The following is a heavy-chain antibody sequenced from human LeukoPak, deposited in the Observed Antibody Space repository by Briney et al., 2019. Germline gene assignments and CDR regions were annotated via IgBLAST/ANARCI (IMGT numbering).Heavy chain of an antibody. J-gene: IGHJ5*02. CDR2: IYYSGST. D-gene: IGHD2-8*01. V-gene: IGHV4-59*01. CDR3: ARESPAILNGWFDP. Sequence: PSETLSLTCTVSGGSISSYYWSWIRQPPGKGLEWIGYIYYSGSTNYNPSLKSRVTISVDTSKNPFSLKLSSVTAADTAVYYCARESPAILNGWFDPWGQGTLVTVSS. CDR1: GGSISSYY.